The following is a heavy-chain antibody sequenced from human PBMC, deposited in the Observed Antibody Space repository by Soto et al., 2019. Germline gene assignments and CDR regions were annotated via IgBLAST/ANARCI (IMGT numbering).Heavy chain of an antibody. Sequence: GSLRLSCAASGFTFSSYAMSWVRQAPGKGLEWVSAISGSGGSTYYADSVKGRFTISRDNSKNTLYLQMNSLRAEDTAVYYCAKDWGYYYDSSGYWGVWGQGTTVTVSS. CDR2: ISGSGGST. CDR3: AKDWGYYYDSSGYWGV. CDR1: GFTFSSYA. D-gene: IGHD3-22*01. J-gene: IGHJ6*02. V-gene: IGHV3-23*01.